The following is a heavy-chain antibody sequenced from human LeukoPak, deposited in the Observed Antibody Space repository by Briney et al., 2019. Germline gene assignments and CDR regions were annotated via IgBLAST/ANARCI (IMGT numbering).Heavy chain of an antibody. CDR1: GGSISSYY. Sequence: SETLSLTCTVSGGSISSYYWSWIRQPPGKGLEWIGYIYYSGSTNYNPSLKSRVTISVDTSKNQFSLKLSSVTAADTAVYYCARDTNFGVDYWYFDLWGRGTLVTVSS. V-gene: IGHV4-59*12. J-gene: IGHJ2*01. CDR3: ARDTNFGVDYWYFDL. D-gene: IGHD3-3*01. CDR2: IYYSGST.